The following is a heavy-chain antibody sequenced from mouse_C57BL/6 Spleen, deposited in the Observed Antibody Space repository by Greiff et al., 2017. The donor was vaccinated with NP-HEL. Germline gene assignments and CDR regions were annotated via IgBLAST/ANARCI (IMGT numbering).Heavy chain of an antibody. J-gene: IGHJ3*01. Sequence: EVQLQQSGPELVKPGASVKISCKASGYSFTDYNMNWVKQSNGKSPEWIGVINPNYGTTSYNQKFKGKATLTVDQSSSTAYMQLNSLTSEDSAVYYCASPSYYGSSWFAYWGQGTLVTVSA. D-gene: IGHD1-1*01. CDR2: INPNYGTT. V-gene: IGHV1-39*01. CDR3: ASPSYYGSSWFAY. CDR1: GYSFTDYN.